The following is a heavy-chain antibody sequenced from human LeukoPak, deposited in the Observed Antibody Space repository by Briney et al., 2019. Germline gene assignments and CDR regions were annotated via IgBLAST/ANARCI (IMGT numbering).Heavy chain of an antibody. Sequence: ASETLSLTCTVSGGSISSSSYYWGWIRQPPGKGLEWIGNIEYSGDTYYNPSLESRVTISVDTSKNQFSLKVTSVTAADTAVYYCARDRFSADFWSGFYSDYWGLGTLVTVSS. V-gene: IGHV4-39*07. D-gene: IGHD3-3*01. CDR2: IEYSGDT. CDR3: ARDRFSADFWSGFYSDY. CDR1: GGSISSSSYY. J-gene: IGHJ4*02.